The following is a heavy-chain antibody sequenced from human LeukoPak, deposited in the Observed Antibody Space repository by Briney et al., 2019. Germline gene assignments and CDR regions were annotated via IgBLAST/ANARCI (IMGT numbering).Heavy chain of an antibody. CDR1: GGSISSYY. J-gene: IGHJ4*02. CDR3: ARDIGGNSPYYFDY. CDR2: IYYSGST. D-gene: IGHD4-23*01. V-gene: IGHV4-59*01. Sequence: PSETLSLTCTVSGGSISSYYWSWIRQPPGKGLEWIGYIYYSGSTNYNPSLKSRVTISVDTSKNQFSLKLSSVTAADTAVYYCARDIGGNSPYYFDYWGQGTLVTASS.